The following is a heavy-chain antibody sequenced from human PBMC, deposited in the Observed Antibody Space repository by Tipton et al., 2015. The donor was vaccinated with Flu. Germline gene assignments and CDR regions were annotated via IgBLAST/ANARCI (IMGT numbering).Heavy chain of an antibody. CDR1: GGTLGSFISHP. V-gene: IGHV1-69*12. J-gene: IGHJ6*02. CDR2: IIPIFGTA. Sequence: QVQLVQSGAEVKKPGSSVKVSCKASGGTLGSFISHPISWVRQAPGQGLEWMGGIIPIFGTANYAQKFQGRVTITADESTNTAYMDLSSLRSEDTAVYYCARVSGDSSAYYYYGMDVWGQGTTVTVSS. CDR3: ARVSGDSSAYYYYGMDV. D-gene: IGHD3-22*01.